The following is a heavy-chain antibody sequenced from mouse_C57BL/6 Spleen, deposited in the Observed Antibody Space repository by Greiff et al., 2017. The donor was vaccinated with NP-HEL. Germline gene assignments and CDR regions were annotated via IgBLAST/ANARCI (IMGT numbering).Heavy chain of an antibody. CDR3: AKNNDYDGPFYAMDY. CDR2: IWRGGST. V-gene: IGHV2-5*01. J-gene: IGHJ4*01. CDR1: GFSLTSYG. Sequence: QVQLQQSGPGLVQPSQSLSITCTVSGFSLTSYGVHWVRQSPGKGLEWLGVIWRGGSTDYNAAFMSRLSITKDNSKSQVFFKMNSLQADDTAIYYCAKNNDYDGPFYAMDYWGQGTSVTVSS. D-gene: IGHD2-4*01.